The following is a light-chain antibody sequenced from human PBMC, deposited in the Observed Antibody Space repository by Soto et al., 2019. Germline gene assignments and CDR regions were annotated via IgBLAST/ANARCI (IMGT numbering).Light chain of an antibody. CDR1: QRIDSW. V-gene: IGKV1-5*03. J-gene: IGKJ1*01. Sequence: DIQMTQSPSTLSASVGDRVTITCRASQRIDSWLAWYQQKPGKTPKVLISKASILESGVPSRFSGSASGIEFTLTISNLRTDDFATYYCQQYGANSPWTFGQGTKVEIK. CDR2: KAS. CDR3: QQYGANSPWT.